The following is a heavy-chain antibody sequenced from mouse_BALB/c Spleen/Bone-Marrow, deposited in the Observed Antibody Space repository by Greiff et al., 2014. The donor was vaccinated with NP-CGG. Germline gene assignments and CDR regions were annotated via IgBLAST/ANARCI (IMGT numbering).Heavy chain of an antibody. CDR1: GFDFSRYW. CDR3: ARPDYYGSSSWFTY. V-gene: IGHV4-1*02. J-gene: IGHJ3*01. D-gene: IGHD1-1*01. Sequence: DVQLQESGGGLVQPGGSLKLSCAASGFDFSRYWMSWVRQAPGKGLEWIGEINPDSSTINYTPSLKDKFIISRDNAKNTLYLQMSKVRSEDTALYYCARPDYYGSSSWFTYWGQGTLVTVSA. CDR2: INPDSSTI.